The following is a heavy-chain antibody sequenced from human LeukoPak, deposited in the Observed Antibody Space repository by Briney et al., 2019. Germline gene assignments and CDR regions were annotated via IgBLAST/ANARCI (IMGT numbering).Heavy chain of an antibody. J-gene: IGHJ2*01. Sequence: SETLSLTCAVSGGSISSGGYSWSWIRQPPGKGLEWIGYIYHSGSTYYNPSLKSRVTISVDRSKNQFSLKLSSVTAADTAVYYRARDVDYGDSNWYFDLWGRGTLVTVSS. V-gene: IGHV4-30-2*01. CDR2: IYHSGST. D-gene: IGHD4-17*01. CDR3: ARDVDYGDSNWYFDL. CDR1: GGSISSGGYS.